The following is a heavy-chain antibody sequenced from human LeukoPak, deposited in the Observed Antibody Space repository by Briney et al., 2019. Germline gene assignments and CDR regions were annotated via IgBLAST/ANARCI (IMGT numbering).Heavy chain of an antibody. CDR2: VYHTGTT. Sequence: SETLSLTCNVSGYSISSGYYRGWIRQSPGKGLEWIGTVYHTGTTYYSPSLKSRLAISLDTSTNRFSLKLTSVTATDAAVYYCASAHYEATGLGYYFKFWGQGTLVSVSS. V-gene: IGHV4-38-2*02. CDR1: GYSISSGYY. J-gene: IGHJ4*02. CDR3: ASAHYEATGLGYYFKF. D-gene: IGHD2-8*02.